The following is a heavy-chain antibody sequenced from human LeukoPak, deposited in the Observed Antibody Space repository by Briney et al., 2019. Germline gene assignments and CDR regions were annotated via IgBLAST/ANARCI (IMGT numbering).Heavy chain of an antibody. D-gene: IGHD3-3*01. CDR3: ARDSRYDFWSGYYPKYMDV. Sequence: GGSLRLSCAASGFTFSSYGMHWVRQAPGKGLERVAVISYDGSNKYYADSVKGRFTISRDNSKNTLYLQMNSLRAEDTAVYYCARDSRYDFWSGYYPKYMDVWGKGTTVTVSS. J-gene: IGHJ6*03. CDR2: ISYDGSNK. V-gene: IGHV3-30*19. CDR1: GFTFSSYG.